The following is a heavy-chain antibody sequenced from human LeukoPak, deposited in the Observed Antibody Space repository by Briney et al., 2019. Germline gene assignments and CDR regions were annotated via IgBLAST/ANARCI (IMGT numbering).Heavy chain of an antibody. CDR2: ISGSNGNT. CDR3: ARSYSSTWYSYYYYMDV. J-gene: IGHJ6*03. Sequence: ASVKVSCKASGYSFTSYAITWVRQAPGQGLEWMGWISGSNGNTNYAQKFQGRVTMTTDTSTNTAYMELRSLGSDDTAVYYCARSYSSTWYSYYYYMDVWGKGTTVTVSS. V-gene: IGHV1-18*01. CDR1: GYSFTSYA. D-gene: IGHD6-13*01.